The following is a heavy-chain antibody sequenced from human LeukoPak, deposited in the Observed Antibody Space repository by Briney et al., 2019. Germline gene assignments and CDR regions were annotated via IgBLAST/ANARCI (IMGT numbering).Heavy chain of an antibody. CDR2: IGTAGDT. V-gene: IGHV3-13*01. Sequence: GGSQRLSCATSGFTFSGYAMHWVRQATGKGLEWVSAIGTAGDTFYPGSVKGRFTISRENAKNSLSLQMNSLRAEDTAVYYCVRQQTPHGNFDYWGQGTLVTVSS. J-gene: IGHJ4*02. CDR3: VRQQTPHGNFDY. CDR1: GFTFSGYA. D-gene: IGHD1-26*01.